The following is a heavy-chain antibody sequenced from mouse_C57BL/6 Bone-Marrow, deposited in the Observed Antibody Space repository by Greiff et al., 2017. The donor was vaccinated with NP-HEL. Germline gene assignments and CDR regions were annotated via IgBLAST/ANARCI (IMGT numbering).Heavy chain of an antibody. CDR2: IHPNSGST. V-gene: IGHV1-64*01. CDR1: VFTFPISC. D-gene: IGHD2-5*01. J-gene: IGHJ3*01. Sequence: PLQHPVAVLFTPVASLPFSCTASVFTFPISCLPCFQPRPVPGLEWIGMIHPNSGSTNYNEKFKSKATLTVDKSSSTAYMQLSSLTSEDSAVYYCAKGSNPAWFAYWGQGTLVTVSA. CDR3: AKGSNPAWFAY.